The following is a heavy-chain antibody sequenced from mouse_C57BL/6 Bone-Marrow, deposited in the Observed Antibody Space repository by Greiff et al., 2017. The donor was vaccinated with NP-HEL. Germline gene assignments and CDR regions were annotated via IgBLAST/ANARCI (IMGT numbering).Heavy chain of an antibody. J-gene: IGHJ4*01. V-gene: IGHV5-12*01. CDR2: ISNGGGST. D-gene: IGHD2-1*01. Sequence: EVKVVESGGGLVQPGGSLKLSCAASGFTFSDYYMYWVRQTPEKRLEWVAYISNGGGSTYYPDTVKGRFTISRDNAKNTLYLQMSRLKSEDTAMYYCASRGYYGNHYYAMDYWGQGTLVTVSS. CDR1: GFTFSDYY. CDR3: ASRGYYGNHYYAMDY.